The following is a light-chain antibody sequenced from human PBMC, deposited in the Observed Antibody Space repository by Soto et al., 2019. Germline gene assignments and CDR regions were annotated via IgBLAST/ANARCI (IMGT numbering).Light chain of an antibody. Sequence: QSALTQPRSVSGSPGQTVTIPCTGTSSDVGGYNYVSWYQQHPGKAPKLMIYDVTKRPSVVPDRFSGSKSGNTASLTMSGLQAQDEAVYFCFSYAGSSTFVVFGVGT. J-gene: IGLJ2*01. CDR2: DVT. CDR3: FSYAGSSTFVV. V-gene: IGLV2-11*01. CDR1: SSDVGGYNY.